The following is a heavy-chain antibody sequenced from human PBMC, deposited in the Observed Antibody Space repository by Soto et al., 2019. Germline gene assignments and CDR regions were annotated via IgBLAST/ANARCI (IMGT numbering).Heavy chain of an antibody. J-gene: IGHJ4*02. V-gene: IGHV3-74*01. CDR3: GGDWRTGGPDY. CDR2: INSDGSST. D-gene: IGHD3-3*01. Sequence: EVQLVESGGGLVQPGGSLRVSRAASGFTFSSYWMHWVRQAPGKGLVWVSRINSDGSSTNYADSVKGRFTISRDNAKNTLYLQMNSLRAEDTAVYYCGGDWRTGGPDYWGQGNLVTVSS. CDR1: GFTFSSYW.